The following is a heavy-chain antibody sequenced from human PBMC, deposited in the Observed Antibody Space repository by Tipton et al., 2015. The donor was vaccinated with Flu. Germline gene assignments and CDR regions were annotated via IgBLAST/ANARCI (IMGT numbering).Heavy chain of an antibody. J-gene: IGHJ4*02. V-gene: IGHV3-33*08. CDR3: ARDHLYFRYSSSSMGY. D-gene: IGHD6-6*01. Sequence: SLRLSCAASGFTFSSYGMHWVRQAPGKGLEWVAVIWYDGSNKYYADSVKGRFTISRDNSKNTLYLQMNSLRAEDTAVYYCARDHLYFRYSSSSMGYWGQGTLVTVSS. CDR2: IWYDGSNK. CDR1: GFTFSSYG.